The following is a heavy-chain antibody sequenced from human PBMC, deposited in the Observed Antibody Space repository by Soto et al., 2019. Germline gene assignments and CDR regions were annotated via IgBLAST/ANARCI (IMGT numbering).Heavy chain of an antibody. CDR3: AKAEPSMIVVVNGFDY. V-gene: IGHV3-23*01. Sequence: EVQLLESGGGLVQPGGSLRLSCAASGFTFSSYAMSWVRQAPGKGLEWVSAISGSGGSTYYADSVKGRFTISRDNSKNTLYLQMNSLRAEDTAVYYCAKAEPSMIVVVNGFDYWGQGTLVTVSS. J-gene: IGHJ4*02. CDR2: ISGSGGST. D-gene: IGHD3-22*01. CDR1: GFTFSSYA.